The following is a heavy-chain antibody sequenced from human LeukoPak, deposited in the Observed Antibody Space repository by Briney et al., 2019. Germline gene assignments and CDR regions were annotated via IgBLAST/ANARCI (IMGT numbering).Heavy chain of an antibody. Sequence: SETLSLTCTVSGYSISSGYYWGWIRQPPGKGLEWIGSMYHSGSTYNNPSLKSRLTISIDTSKNQFSLKLGSVTAADTAVYYCARVYTSGSLYYFDYSGQGTLVTVSS. CDR2: MYHSGST. J-gene: IGHJ4*02. CDR3: ARVYTSGSLYYFDY. D-gene: IGHD1-26*01. V-gene: IGHV4-38-2*02. CDR1: GYSISSGYY.